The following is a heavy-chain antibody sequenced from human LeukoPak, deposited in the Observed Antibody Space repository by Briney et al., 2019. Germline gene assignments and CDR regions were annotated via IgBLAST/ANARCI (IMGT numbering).Heavy chain of an antibody. CDR2: INHSGST. V-gene: IGHV4-34*01. D-gene: IGHD1-26*01. J-gene: IGHJ4*02. Sequence: TSETLSLTCGVYGGSFSGYYWSWIRQPPGKGLEWIGEINHSGSTNYNPSLKSRVTISVDTSKNQFSLKLSSVTAADTAVYYCARSTELSVDYWGQGTLVTVSS. CDR1: GGSFSGYY. CDR3: ARSTELSVDY.